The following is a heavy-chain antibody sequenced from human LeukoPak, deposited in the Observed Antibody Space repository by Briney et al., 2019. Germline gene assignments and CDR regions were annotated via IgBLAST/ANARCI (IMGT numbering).Heavy chain of an antibody. CDR1: GGSISGYY. CDR2: YTSGST. Sequence: SETLFLTCTVSGGSISGYYWSWIRQPAGKGLEWIGRYTSGSTNYNPSLQSRVTMSVDTSKNQFSLKLTSVTAADTAVYYCASSSGSYYHFDYWGQGTLVTVSS. CDR3: ASSSGSYYHFDY. J-gene: IGHJ4*02. D-gene: IGHD1-26*01. V-gene: IGHV4-4*07.